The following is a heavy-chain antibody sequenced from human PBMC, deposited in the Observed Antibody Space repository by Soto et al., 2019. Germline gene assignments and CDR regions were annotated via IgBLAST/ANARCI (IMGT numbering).Heavy chain of an antibody. D-gene: IGHD1-7*01. J-gene: IGHJ3*02. CDR1: GFTFSSYA. V-gene: IGHV3-23*01. Sequence: LRLSCAASGFTFSSYAMSWVRQAPGKGLEWVSAISGSGGSTYYADSVKGRFTISRDNSKNTLYLQMNSLRAEDTAVYYCAKHLTGTTSAFDIWGQGTMVTVSS. CDR2: ISGSGGST. CDR3: AKHLTGTTSAFDI.